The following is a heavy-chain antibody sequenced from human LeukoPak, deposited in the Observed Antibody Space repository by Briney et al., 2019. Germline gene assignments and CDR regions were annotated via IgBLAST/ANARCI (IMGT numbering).Heavy chain of an antibody. CDR2: IYYSGST. CDR3: ARVVVAATKLYYFDY. Sequence: SETLSLTCTVSGGSISSSSYYWGWIRQPPGKGLEWIGSIYYSGSTYYNPSLKSRVTISVDTSKNQFSLKLSSVTAADTAVYYCARVVVAATKLYYFDYWGQGTLVTVSS. D-gene: IGHD2-15*01. J-gene: IGHJ4*02. V-gene: IGHV4-39*07. CDR1: GGSISSSSYY.